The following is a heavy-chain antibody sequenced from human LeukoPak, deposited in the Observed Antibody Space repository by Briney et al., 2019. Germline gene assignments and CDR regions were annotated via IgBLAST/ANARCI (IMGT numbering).Heavy chain of an antibody. Sequence: PGGSLRLSCAASGFAVSSNYMSWVRQAPGKGLEWVSVIYSGGSTCYADSVKGRFTISRDNSKNTLYLQMNSLRAEDTAVYYCARAGPAAGIDYWGQGTLVTVSS. CDR1: GFAVSSNY. CDR2: IYSGGST. J-gene: IGHJ4*02. V-gene: IGHV3-53*01. CDR3: ARAGPAAGIDY. D-gene: IGHD6-13*01.